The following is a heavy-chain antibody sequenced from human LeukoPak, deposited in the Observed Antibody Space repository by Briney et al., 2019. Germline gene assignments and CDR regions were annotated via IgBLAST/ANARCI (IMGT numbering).Heavy chain of an antibody. D-gene: IGHD1-26*01. CDR1: GYTFTNFP. V-gene: IGHV1-18*01. J-gene: IGHJ4*02. CDR3: ARVGGNYEGLFDY. Sequence: GASAKVSCKASGYTFTNFPIGWVRQAPGQGLEWMGWISAYNGYTKYAPSLQGRVTMTTDTSTSTAYMQLRSLRSDDTAMYSCARVGGNYEGLFDYWGQGTLVTVSS. CDR2: ISAYNGYT.